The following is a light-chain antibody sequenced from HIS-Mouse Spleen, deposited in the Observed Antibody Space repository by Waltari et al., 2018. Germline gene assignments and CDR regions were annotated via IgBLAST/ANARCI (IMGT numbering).Light chain of an antibody. CDR3: QAWDSSTDVV. CDR1: KLGDKY. V-gene: IGLV3-1*01. CDR2: QDS. J-gene: IGLJ2*01. Sequence: SYELTQPPSVSVSPGQTASITCSGDKLGDKYACWYQQKPGQSPVLDIYQDSKRPSGIPERFSGSNSGNTATLTISGTQAMDEADYYCQAWDSSTDVVFGGGTKLTVL.